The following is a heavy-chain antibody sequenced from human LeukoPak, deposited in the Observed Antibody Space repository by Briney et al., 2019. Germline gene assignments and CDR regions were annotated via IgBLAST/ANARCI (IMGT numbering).Heavy chain of an antibody. Sequence: ASVKVSCRASGYTFTGYYMHWVLQAPGQGLQWMGRINPNSGGTDYAQTFQGRVTMTRDTSISTAYMELSRLRSDDTAVYYCARDMVYYDSSGYYPHPWGQGTLVTVSS. CDR1: GYTFTGYY. J-gene: IGHJ5*02. CDR2: INPNSGGT. V-gene: IGHV1-2*06. D-gene: IGHD3-22*01. CDR3: ARDMVYYDSSGYYPHP.